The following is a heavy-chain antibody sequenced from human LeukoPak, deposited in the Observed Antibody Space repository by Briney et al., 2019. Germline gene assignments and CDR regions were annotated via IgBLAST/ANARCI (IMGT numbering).Heavy chain of an antibody. CDR3: ARDERLLYLTY. D-gene: IGHD3-10*01. J-gene: IGHJ4*02. CDR2: IIPIFGTA. CDR1: GGTFSSYA. Sequence: SVKVSCKASGGTFSSYAISCVRQAPGQGLEWMGGIIPIFGTANYAQKFQGRVTITADESTSTAYTELSSLRSEDTAVYYCARDERLLYLTYWGQGTLVTVSS. V-gene: IGHV1-69*01.